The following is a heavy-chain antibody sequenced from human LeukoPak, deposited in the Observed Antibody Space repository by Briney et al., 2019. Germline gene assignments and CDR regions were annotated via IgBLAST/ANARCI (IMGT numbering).Heavy chain of an antibody. CDR1: GYTFTGYY. D-gene: IGHD3-3*01. V-gene: IGHV1-2*02. CDR3: ARAYYDFWAPLDY. J-gene: IGHJ4*02. CDR2: INPNSGGT. Sequence: ASVKVSCKASGYTFTGYYMHWVRQAPGQGLEWMGWINPNSGGTNYAQKFQGRVTMTRDTSISTAYMELSRLRSDDTAVYYCARAYYDFWAPLDYWGQGTLVTVSS.